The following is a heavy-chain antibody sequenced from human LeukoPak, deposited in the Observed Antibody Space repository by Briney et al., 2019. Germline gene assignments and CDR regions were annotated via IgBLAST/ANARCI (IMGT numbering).Heavy chain of an antibody. CDR3: ARESGSSWYPSDY. J-gene: IGHJ4*02. CDR2: INPHSGKT. Sequence: ASVKVSCKTSGYPFRNYDINWVRQATGQGLEWMGWINPHSGKTGYAQKFQGRVTMTTDTSANTAYMDLSSLRSDDTAVYYCARESGSSWYPSDYWGQGTLVTVSS. D-gene: IGHD6-13*01. V-gene: IGHV1-8*01. CDR1: GYPFRNYD.